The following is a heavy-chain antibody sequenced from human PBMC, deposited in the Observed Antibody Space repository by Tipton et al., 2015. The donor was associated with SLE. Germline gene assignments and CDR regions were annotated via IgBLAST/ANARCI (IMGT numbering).Heavy chain of an antibody. V-gene: IGHV3-48*01. CDR1: GFTFSSYA. CDR2: INSGSTAK. Sequence: SLRLSCAASGFTFSSYAMSWVRQAPGKGLEWISYINSGSTAKYYADSVKGRFTISRDDAQNSLYLQMNSLRPEDTAFYYCARSYYYYYMDVWGKGTTVIVSS. J-gene: IGHJ6*03. CDR3: ARSYYYYYMDV.